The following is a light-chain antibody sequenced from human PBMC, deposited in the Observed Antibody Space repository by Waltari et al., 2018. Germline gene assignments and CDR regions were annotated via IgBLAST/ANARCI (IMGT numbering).Light chain of an antibody. CDR1: SSNIGSKT. CDR2: NNN. CDR3: AVWDDSLNGWM. J-gene: IGLJ3*02. V-gene: IGLV1-44*01. Sequence: QSVVTQSPSASGPPGQRVTISCSGSSSNIGSKTVNWYQHLPGTAPKPLIHNNNRRPAGVPDRFAGSKSDTSSSRAISGVQAEDEAEYYCAVWDDSLNGWMFGGGTKLTVL.